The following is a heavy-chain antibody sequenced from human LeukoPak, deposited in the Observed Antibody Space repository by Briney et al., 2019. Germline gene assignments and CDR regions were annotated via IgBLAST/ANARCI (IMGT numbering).Heavy chain of an antibody. J-gene: IGHJ4*02. CDR1: GYTFTDYY. D-gene: IGHD3-22*01. CDR2: ISAYNGNT. CDR3: ARDSYYDSSGYYYGALGFDY. V-gene: IGHV1-18*04. Sequence: GASVKLSCKASGYTFTDYYMHWVRQAPGQGLEWMGWISAYNGNTNYPQNLQGRVTMTTDTSTSTAYMELRSLRSDDTAVYYCARDSYYDSSGYYYGALGFDYWGQGTLVTVSS.